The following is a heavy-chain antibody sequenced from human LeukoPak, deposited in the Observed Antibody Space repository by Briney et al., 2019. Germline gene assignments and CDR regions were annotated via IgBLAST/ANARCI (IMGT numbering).Heavy chain of an antibody. Sequence: ASVRVSCKASGYTFTIYGISWVRQAPGQGLEWMGWISAYNGNTNYAQKLQGRVTMTTDTSTSTAYMELRSLRSDDTAVYYCARRNGFFWSGFPPSHGMDVWGQGTTVTVSS. CDR3: ARRNGFFWSGFPPSHGMDV. V-gene: IGHV1-18*01. J-gene: IGHJ6*02. CDR1: GYTFTIYG. D-gene: IGHD3-3*01. CDR2: ISAYNGNT.